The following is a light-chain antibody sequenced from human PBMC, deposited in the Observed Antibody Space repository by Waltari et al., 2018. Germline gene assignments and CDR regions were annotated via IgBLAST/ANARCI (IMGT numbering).Light chain of an antibody. V-gene: IGLV1-47*01. CDR2: NNN. CDR1: SSNIGKSF. J-gene: IGLJ3*02. CDR3: AAWDDSLSGRV. Sequence: QPVLTQPPSASGTPGQTVTISCSGRSSNIGKSFVKWYHQFPGTAPKVLIFNNNNRPSGVPDRFDGAKSGTSASLAISGLRSADEADYYCAAWDDSLSGRVFGGGTKLTV.